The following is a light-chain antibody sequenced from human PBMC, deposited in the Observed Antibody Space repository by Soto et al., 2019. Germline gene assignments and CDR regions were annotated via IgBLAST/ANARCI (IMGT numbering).Light chain of an antibody. CDR1: QSISNY. CDR3: QQRNIWPPVT. Sequence: DIQMTQSPSSLSASVGDRVTITCRASQSISNYLNWYQQKPGKAPKLLILVASTLPSGVPSRFSGSGSGTDFTLTISSLEPEDSAVYYCQQRNIWPPVTFGQGTRLEIK. J-gene: IGKJ5*01. CDR2: VAS. V-gene: IGKV1-39*01.